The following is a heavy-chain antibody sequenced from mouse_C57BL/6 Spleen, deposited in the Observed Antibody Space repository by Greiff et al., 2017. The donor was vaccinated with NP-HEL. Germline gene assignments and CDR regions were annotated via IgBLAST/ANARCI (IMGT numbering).Heavy chain of an antibody. D-gene: IGHD2-5*01. CDR3: ARVNSNYEFAY. CDR1: GFTFSDYG. J-gene: IGHJ3*01. Sequence: DVHLVESGGGLVKPGGSLKLSCAASGFTFSDYGMHWVRQAPEKGLEWVAYISSGSSTIYYADTVKGRFTISRDNAKNTLFLQMTSLRSEDTAMYYCARVNSNYEFAYWGQGTLVTVSA. V-gene: IGHV5-17*01. CDR2: ISSGSSTI.